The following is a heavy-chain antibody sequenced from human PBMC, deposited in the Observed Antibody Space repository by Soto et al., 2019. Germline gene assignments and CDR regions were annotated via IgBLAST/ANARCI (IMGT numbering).Heavy chain of an antibody. CDR3: ARDKGYYDSSGYYPTRWFDP. Sequence: PSETLSLTCAVSGGSISSSNWWSWVRQPPGKGLEWIGEIYHSGSTNYSPSLKSRVTISVDKSKNQFSLKLSSVTAADTAVYYCARDKGYYDSSGYYPTRWFDPWGQGTLVTVSS. V-gene: IGHV4-4*02. CDR1: GGSISSSNW. J-gene: IGHJ5*02. CDR2: IYHSGST. D-gene: IGHD3-22*01.